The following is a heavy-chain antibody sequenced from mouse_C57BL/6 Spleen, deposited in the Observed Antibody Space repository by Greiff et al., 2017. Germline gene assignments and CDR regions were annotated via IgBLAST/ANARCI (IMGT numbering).Heavy chain of an antibody. D-gene: IGHD2-5*01. CDR2: IYPGSGST. V-gene: IGHV1-55*01. J-gene: IGHJ2*01. CDR3: ARGGNSNYDY. CDR1: GYTFTSYW. Sequence: QVHVKQPGAELVKPGASVKMSCKASGYTFTSYWITWVKQRPGQGLEWIGDIYPGSGSTNYNEKFKSKATLTVDTSSSTAYMQLSSLTSEDSAVYYCARGGNSNYDYWGQGTTLTVSS.